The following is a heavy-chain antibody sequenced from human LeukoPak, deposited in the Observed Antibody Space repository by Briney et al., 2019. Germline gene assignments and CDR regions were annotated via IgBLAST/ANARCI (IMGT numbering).Heavy chain of an antibody. D-gene: IGHD7-27*01. Sequence: ASGKVSCKASGYTFTSYDVYWVRQATGQRPEWMGLMSPNSGDTGYAQKFQDRVTMTRNTSISTAYMELSSLRSDDTAVYYCARGPPNWGYDYWGPGTLVTVSS. J-gene: IGHJ4*02. CDR3: ARGPPNWGYDY. V-gene: IGHV1-8*01. CDR1: GYTFTSYD. CDR2: MSPNSGDT.